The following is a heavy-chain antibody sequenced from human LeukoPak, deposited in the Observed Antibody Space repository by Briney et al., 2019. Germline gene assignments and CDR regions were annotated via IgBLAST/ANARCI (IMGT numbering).Heavy chain of an antibody. CDR3: MHPGPYGANPFNS. CDR2: IIGGGTSQ. Sequence: GGSLRLSCAASGITFGSFAFSWVRQAPGQGLEWVSTIIGGGTSQFYADSVKGRFTVSRDNSQSSLFLHMSNLRAEDTAVYCAMHPGPYGANPFNSWGQGTLVTVAS. CDR1: GITFGSFA. V-gene: IGHV3-23*01. D-gene: IGHD4-23*01. J-gene: IGHJ5*02.